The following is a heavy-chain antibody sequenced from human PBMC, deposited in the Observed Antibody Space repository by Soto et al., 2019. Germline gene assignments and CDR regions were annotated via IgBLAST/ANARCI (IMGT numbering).Heavy chain of an antibody. D-gene: IGHD2-15*01. CDR2: IYYSGST. V-gene: IGHV4-61*01. Sequence: QVQLQESGPGLVKPSETLSLTCTVSGGSVSSGSYYWSWIRQPPGKGLEWIGYIYYSGSTNYNPPLRSRVTVSVDTSKNQFSLKLSSVTAADTAVYYCARDPDCYGMDVWGQGTTVTVSS. CDR3: ARDPDCYGMDV. J-gene: IGHJ6*02. CDR1: GGSVSSGSYY.